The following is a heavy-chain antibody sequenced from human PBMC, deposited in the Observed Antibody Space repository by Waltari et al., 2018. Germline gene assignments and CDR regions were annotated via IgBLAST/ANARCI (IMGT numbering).Heavy chain of an antibody. V-gene: IGHV3-64*01. J-gene: IGHJ4*02. D-gene: IGHD1-26*01. CDR1: GFTFSSYA. Sequence: EVQLVESGGGLVQPGGSLRLSCAASGFTFSSYAMHWVRQAPGKGLEYVSAISSNGGSTYYANAVKGRFTISRDNSKNTLYLQMGSLRAEDMAVYYCARDSIVGATSYWGQGTLVTVSS. CDR3: ARDSIVGATSY. CDR2: ISSNGGST.